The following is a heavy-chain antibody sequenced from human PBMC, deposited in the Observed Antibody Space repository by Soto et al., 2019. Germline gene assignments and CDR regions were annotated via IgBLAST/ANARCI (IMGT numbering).Heavy chain of an antibody. CDR1: GFTFSSYG. Sequence: GGSLRLSCAASGFTFSSYGMHWVRQAPGKGLEWVAVIWYDGSNKYYADSVKGRFTISRDNSKNTLYLQMNSLRAEDTAVYYCAREMDPAANYYDSSGYYFWGQGTLVTVSS. CDR2: IWYDGSNK. V-gene: IGHV3-33*01. D-gene: IGHD3-22*01. CDR3: AREMDPAANYYDSSGYYF. J-gene: IGHJ4*02.